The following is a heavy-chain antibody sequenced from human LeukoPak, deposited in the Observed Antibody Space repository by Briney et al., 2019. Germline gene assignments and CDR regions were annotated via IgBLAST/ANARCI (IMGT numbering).Heavy chain of an antibody. CDR3: ARDVSRPMIEGYMDV. V-gene: IGHV3-74*01. Sequence: GGSLRLSCAASGFTFSSYWMHWVRQAPGKGLVWVSRINSDGSSTSYADSVKGRFTISRDNAKNTLYLQMNSLRAEDTAVNYCARDVSRPMIEGYMDVWGKGTAVTVSS. J-gene: IGHJ6*03. D-gene: IGHD3-22*01. CDR1: GFTFSSYW. CDR2: INSDGSST.